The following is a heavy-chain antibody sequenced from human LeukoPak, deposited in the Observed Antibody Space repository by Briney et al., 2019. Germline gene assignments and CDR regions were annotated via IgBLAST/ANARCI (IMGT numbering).Heavy chain of an antibody. Sequence: PGGSLRLSCAASGFTSSSYWMSWVRQAPGKGLEWVANIKQDGSEKYYVDSVKGRFTISRDNAKNSLYLQMNSLRAEDTALYYCAKGTYYYGSGPNDGNWFDPWGQGTLVTVSS. CDR2: IKQDGSEK. CDR1: GFTSSSYW. CDR3: AKGTYYYGSGPNDGNWFDP. D-gene: IGHD3-10*01. V-gene: IGHV3-7*03. J-gene: IGHJ5*02.